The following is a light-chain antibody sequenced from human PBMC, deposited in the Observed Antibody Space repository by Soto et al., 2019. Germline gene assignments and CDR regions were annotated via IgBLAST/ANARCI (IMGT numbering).Light chain of an antibody. J-gene: IGKJ2*01. V-gene: IGKV1-6*01. CDR1: QDIRKD. CDR2: GAS. Sequence: AIQMTQSPSSLSASVGDRVTITCRASQDIRKDLAWYQQKPGKASQNLIYGASTLQTRVASRFSGSGSATDFTLTISSLQPEDSAAYYCLQDYNYPFTFGQGTKLDIK. CDR3: LQDYNYPFT.